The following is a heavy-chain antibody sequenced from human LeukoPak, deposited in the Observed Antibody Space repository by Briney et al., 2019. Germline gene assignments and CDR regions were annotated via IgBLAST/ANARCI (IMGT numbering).Heavy chain of an antibody. CDR2: IGVSGGNT. J-gene: IGHJ4*02. Sequence: GGSLRLSCAASGFLFSTYTMSWVRQAPGKGLEWVSAIGVSGGNTYYADSVKGRFTISRDNSKNTLYLQMSSLRAEDTAVYYRAVPQWELLNWGQGTLVTVSS. CDR3: AVPQWELLN. CDR1: GFLFSTYT. D-gene: IGHD1-26*01. V-gene: IGHV3-23*01.